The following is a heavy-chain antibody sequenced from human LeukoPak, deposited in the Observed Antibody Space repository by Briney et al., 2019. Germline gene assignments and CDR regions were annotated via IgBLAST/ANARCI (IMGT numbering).Heavy chain of an antibody. CDR3: AKSIGGDQRDF. Sequence: GGSLRLSCAASGFTFSSYAMTWVRQAPGKGLEWVSSISDRGGSTYYAASVKGRFTISRDNSKNTLYLQMISLRAEDTAVYYCAKSIGGDQRDFWGQGTLVTVSS. CDR2: ISDRGGST. V-gene: IGHV3-23*01. J-gene: IGHJ4*02. D-gene: IGHD2-21*02. CDR1: GFTFSSYA.